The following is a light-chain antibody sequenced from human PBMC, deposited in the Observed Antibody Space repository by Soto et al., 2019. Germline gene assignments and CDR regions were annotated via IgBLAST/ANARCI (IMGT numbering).Light chain of an antibody. CDR2: GTS. Sequence: IVVTQSPATLSVSPGERATLSCRASQSVSGDLAWYQQKPGQAPRLLIYGTSTRATGFPARFSGSGSGTEFTLTISSLQSEDSALYYCQQYNKWPWTFGQGTKVDIK. V-gene: IGKV3-15*01. CDR3: QQYNKWPWT. CDR1: QSVSGD. J-gene: IGKJ1*01.